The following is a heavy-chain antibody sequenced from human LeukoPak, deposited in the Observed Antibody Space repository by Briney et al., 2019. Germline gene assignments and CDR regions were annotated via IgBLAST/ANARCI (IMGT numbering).Heavy chain of an antibody. CDR2: ISYDGSNK. Sequence: GRSLRLSCAASGFTFSSYGMHWVRQAPGKGLEWVAVISYDGSNKYYADSVKGRFTISRDNSKNTLYLQMNSLRAEDTAVYYCASAYSLDYWGQGTLVTVSS. V-gene: IGHV3-30*03. D-gene: IGHD3-16*01. CDR1: GFTFSSYG. CDR3: ASAYSLDY. J-gene: IGHJ4*02.